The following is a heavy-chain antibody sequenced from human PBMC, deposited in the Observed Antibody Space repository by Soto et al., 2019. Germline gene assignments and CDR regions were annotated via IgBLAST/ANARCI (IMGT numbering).Heavy chain of an antibody. V-gene: IGHV1-46*01. Sequence: ASVKVSCKASGYTFTNYYMHWVRQAPGQGLEWMGIIYPSGGSTRNAQKFQGRVTMTRDTSTSTVYMELSSLRSEDTAVYYCARDFSGPMDYWGRGTMVTVSS. D-gene: IGHD3-10*01. CDR2: IYPSGGST. CDR1: GYTFTNYY. J-gene: IGHJ4*02. CDR3: ARDFSGPMDY.